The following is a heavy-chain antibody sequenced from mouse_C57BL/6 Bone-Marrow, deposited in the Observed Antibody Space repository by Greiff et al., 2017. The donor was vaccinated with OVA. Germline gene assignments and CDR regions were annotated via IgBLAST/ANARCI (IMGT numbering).Heavy chain of an antibody. V-gene: IGHV1-4*01. D-gene: IGHD1-1*01. CDR1: GYTFTSST. CDR3: ASGDYGSRDWYFDV. Sequence: VQVVESGAELARPGASVKMSCKASGYTFTSSTMHWVKQRPGQGLEWIGYINPSSGYTKYNQKFKDKATLTADKSSSTAYMQLSSLTSEDSAVYYCASGDYGSRDWYFDVWGTGTTVTVSS. CDR2: INPSSGYT. J-gene: IGHJ1*03.